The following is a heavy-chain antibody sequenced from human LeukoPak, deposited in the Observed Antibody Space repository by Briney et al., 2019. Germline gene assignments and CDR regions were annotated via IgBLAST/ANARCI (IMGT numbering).Heavy chain of an antibody. CDR3: ARTVLVPWYAFDI. V-gene: IGHV4-39*07. D-gene: IGHD3-3*02. CDR1: GGSISSSSYY. CDR2: IYYSGST. J-gene: IGHJ3*02. Sequence: SETLSLTCTVSGGSISSSSYYWGWIRQPPGKGLEWIGSIYYSGSTYYNPSLKSRVTISADASKNQFSLRLSSVTAADTAVYYCARTVLVPWYAFDIWGQGTMVTVSS.